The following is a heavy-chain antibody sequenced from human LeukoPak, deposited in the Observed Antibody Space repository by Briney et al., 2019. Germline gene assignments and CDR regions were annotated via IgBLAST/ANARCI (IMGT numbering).Heavy chain of an antibody. CDR2: INPNSGGT. CDR3: ARGRYYYDSSGYYNY. D-gene: IGHD3-22*01. CDR1: GYTFTGYY. J-gene: IGHJ4*02. Sequence: GASVKVSCKASGYTFTGYYMHWVRQAPGQGLEWMGWINPNSGGTNYAQKFQGRVTMTRDTSINTAYMELSRLRSDDTAVYYCARGRYYYDSSGYYNYWGQGTLVTVSS. V-gene: IGHV1-2*02.